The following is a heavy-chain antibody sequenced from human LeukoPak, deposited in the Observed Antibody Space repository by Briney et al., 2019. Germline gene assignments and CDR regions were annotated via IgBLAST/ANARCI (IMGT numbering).Heavy chain of an antibody. CDR3: ARVAGAPFDP. V-gene: IGHV4-39*07. Sequence: SVTPSLTCTVSGGSISSSSYYWGWIRQPPGKGLEWIGSIYYSGSTYYNPSLKSRVSISVDTSKNQFSLKLSSVTAADTAVYYCARVAGAPFDPWGQGTLVTVSS. J-gene: IGHJ5*02. CDR1: GGSISSSSYY. CDR2: IYYSGST.